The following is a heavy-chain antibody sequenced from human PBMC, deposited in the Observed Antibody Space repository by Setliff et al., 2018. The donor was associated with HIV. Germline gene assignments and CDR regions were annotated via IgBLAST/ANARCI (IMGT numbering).Heavy chain of an antibody. V-gene: IGHV1-69*06. J-gene: IGHJ4*02. CDR1: GGTFSSYA. CDR3: ARERRGFDY. CDR2: IIPIFDAV. Sequence: SVKVSCKASGGTFSSYAISWVRQAPGQGLEWMGRIIPIFDAVNYAQKFQARITINADKSTNTAYMELRSLRSDDTAVYYCARERRGFDYWGQGTLVTVSS.